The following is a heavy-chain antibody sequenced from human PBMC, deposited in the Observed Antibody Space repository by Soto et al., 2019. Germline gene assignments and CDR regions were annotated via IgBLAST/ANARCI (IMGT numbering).Heavy chain of an antibody. CDR2: ISGSGGST. CDR3: ANFEHYGDYYYYFGY. D-gene: IGHD4-17*01. V-gene: IGHV3-23*01. Sequence: GGSLRLSCAASGFTFSSYAMSWVRQAPGKGLEWVSAISGSGGSTYYADSVKGRFTISRDNSKNTLYLQMNSLRAEDTAVYYCANFEHYGDYYYYFGYWGQGTLVTVSS. J-gene: IGHJ4*02. CDR1: GFTFSSYA.